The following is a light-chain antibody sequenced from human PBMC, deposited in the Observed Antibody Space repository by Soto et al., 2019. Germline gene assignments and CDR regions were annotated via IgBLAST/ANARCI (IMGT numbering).Light chain of an antibody. CDR1: QSISSW. V-gene: IGKV1-5*01. Sequence: IPMTQSPSTLSAFVAARVTISCRASQSISSWLAWYQQKPGKAPKLLIYDASSLESGVPSRFSGSGSGTEFTLTISSLQPDDFATYYCQQYNSYSRTFGQGTKVDIK. CDR2: DAS. CDR3: QQYNSYSRT. J-gene: IGKJ1*01.